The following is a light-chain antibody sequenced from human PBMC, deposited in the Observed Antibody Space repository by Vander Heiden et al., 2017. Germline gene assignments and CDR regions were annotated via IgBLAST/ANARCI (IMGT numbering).Light chain of an antibody. CDR1: SSNIGTNY. CDR3: AAWDVSLSGHWV. V-gene: IGLV1-47*01. Sequence: QSVLTQQPSASGTPGQRVTIYCSVNSSNIGTNYVYWYQQLPGTAPKLLIYRNNQRPSGVPDRFSGSKSGTSASLAISGLRSEDEAYYYCAAWDVSLSGHWVFGGGTKLTVL. CDR2: RNN. J-gene: IGLJ3*02.